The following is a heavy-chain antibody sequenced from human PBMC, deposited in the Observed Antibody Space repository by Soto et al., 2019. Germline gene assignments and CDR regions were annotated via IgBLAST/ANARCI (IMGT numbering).Heavy chain of an antibody. V-gene: IGHV1-3*04. CDR3: ARGSSWSYFDY. J-gene: IGHJ4*02. CDR1: GYTFTSYA. D-gene: IGHD6-13*01. CDR2: INTAKDNT. Sequence: QVQLVQSGAEVKKPGASVKVSCKASGYTFTSYAMHWVRQAPGQRLEWMGWINTAKDNTKYSQKFQGRVTITRDTSASIVYMELSSLRSEDTAVYYCARGSSWSYFDYWGQGTLVTVSP.